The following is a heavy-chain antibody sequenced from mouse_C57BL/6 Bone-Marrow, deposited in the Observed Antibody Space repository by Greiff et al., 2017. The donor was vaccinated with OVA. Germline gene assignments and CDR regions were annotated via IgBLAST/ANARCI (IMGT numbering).Heavy chain of an antibody. CDR2: IDPSDSYT. CDR1: GYTFTSYW. V-gene: IGHV1-69*01. Sequence: QVQLQQPGAELVMPGASVKLSCKASGYTFTSYWMHWVKQRPGQGLEWIGEIDPSDSYTNYNQKFKGKSTLTVDKSSSTAYMQLSSLTSEDSAVYYCARRGYGSSYLFAYWGQGTLVSGSA. CDR3: ARRGYGSSYLFAY. D-gene: IGHD1-1*01. J-gene: IGHJ3*01.